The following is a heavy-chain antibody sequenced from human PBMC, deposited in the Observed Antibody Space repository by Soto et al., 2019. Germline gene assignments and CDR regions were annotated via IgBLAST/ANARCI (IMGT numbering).Heavy chain of an antibody. D-gene: IGHD5-18*01. V-gene: IGHV1-69*02. CDR3: ARTGYSYGLGY. CDR2: VIPFLDIA. CDR1: GDPFKNDI. J-gene: IGHJ4*02. Sequence: GASVKVSCKTSGDPFKNDIITWVRQAPGQGLEWMGRVIPFLDIAIYAQKFQGRDTITADKSTSTAYMELKSLRSDDTAVYYCARTGYSYGLGYWGQGTLVTVSS.